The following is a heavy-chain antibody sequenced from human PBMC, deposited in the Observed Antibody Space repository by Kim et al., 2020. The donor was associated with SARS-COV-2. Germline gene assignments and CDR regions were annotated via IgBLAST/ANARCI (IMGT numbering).Heavy chain of an antibody. CDR2: IYYSGST. J-gene: IGHJ5*02. CDR3: ARGSGNYVGPFDP. D-gene: IGHD3-10*01. CDR1: GGSISSGGYY. Sequence: SETLSLTCTVSGGSISSGGYYWSWIRQHPGKGLEWIGYIYYSGSTYYNPSLKSRSTISIDTSKKQFSLKLSSVTAADTAVYYCARGSGNYVGPFDPWGQGTRVTVSS. V-gene: IGHV4-31*03.